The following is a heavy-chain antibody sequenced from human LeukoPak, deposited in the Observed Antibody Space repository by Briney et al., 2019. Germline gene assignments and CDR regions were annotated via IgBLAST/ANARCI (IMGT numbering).Heavy chain of an antibody. CDR1: GFTFTDYA. Sequence: GGSLRLSCVASGFTFTDYAFNWVRQTPGKGMEWVAIISSDGNTQSYADPLKGRFTISRDNFRDTVFLELTTLRPEDTGLYYCVRDLTSGARFDFWGPGTLVTVSS. CDR2: ISSDGNTQ. J-gene: IGHJ4*01. CDR3: VRDLTSGARFDF. V-gene: IGHV3-30*04. D-gene: IGHD3-9*01.